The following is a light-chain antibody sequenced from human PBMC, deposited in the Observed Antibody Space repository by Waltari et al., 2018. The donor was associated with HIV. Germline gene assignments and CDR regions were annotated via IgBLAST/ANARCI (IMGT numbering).Light chain of an antibody. Sequence: QSVLTQPPSVSAAPGQRVSISCTGSSSNLGAGFDAQWYQQLPGAAPRLLFYDNNNRPSGVPVRFSGSSSGTSASLAITGLQADDEADYYCQSFDSGLTAVVFGGGTKLTVL. V-gene: IGLV1-40*01. CDR3: QSFDSGLTAVV. CDR1: SSNLGAGFD. J-gene: IGLJ2*01. CDR2: DNN.